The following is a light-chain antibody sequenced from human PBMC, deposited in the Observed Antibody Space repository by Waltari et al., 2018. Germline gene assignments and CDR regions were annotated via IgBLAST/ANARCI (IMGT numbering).Light chain of an antibody. CDR1: QGISTF. J-gene: IGKJ4*01. Sequence: DIQLTQSPSFLSASVGDRVTITCRASQGISTFLAWYRQKPGKAPKLLIYAASTLQSGVPSRCSGSGSGTEFTLTISNLQPEDFATYYCQQVNSYLAFGGGTKVEIK. V-gene: IGKV1-9*01. CDR2: AAS. CDR3: QQVNSYLA.